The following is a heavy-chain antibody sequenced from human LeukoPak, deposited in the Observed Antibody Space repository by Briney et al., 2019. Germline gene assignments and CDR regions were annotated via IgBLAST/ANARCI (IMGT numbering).Heavy chain of an antibody. V-gene: IGHV1-2*02. CDR1: GYTFSGYY. D-gene: IGHD3-22*01. Sequence: ASVKVSCKASGYTFSGYYMHWVRQAPGQGLEWMGWINPNSGGTNYAQKFQGRVTMTRDTSISTAYMELSRLRSDDTAVYYCARDPGVGYYDSSGHYPEYYFDYWGQGTLVTVSS. CDR3: ARDPGVGYYDSSGHYPEYYFDY. CDR2: INPNSGGT. J-gene: IGHJ4*02.